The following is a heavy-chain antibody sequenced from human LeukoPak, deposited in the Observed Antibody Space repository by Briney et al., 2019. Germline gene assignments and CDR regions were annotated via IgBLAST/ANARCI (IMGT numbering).Heavy chain of an antibody. Sequence: PSETLSLTCTVSGGSISSYYWSWIRQPPGKGLEWIGYIYYSGSTNYNPSLKSRVTISVDTSKNQFSLKLSSVTAADTAVYYCARVAPDSSGYYSSVYWYFDLWGRGTLVTVSS. CDR2: IYYSGST. CDR1: GGSISSYY. CDR3: ARVAPDSSGYYSSVYWYFDL. J-gene: IGHJ2*01. V-gene: IGHV4-59*01. D-gene: IGHD3-22*01.